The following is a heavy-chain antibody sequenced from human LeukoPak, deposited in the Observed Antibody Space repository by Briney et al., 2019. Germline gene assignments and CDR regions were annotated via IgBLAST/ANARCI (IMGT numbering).Heavy chain of an antibody. CDR1: GFNFRDYH. CDR3: ATSPYNWNDLAPDY. V-gene: IGHV3-11*03. Sequence: GGSLRLSCAASGFNFRDYHMSWIRQAPGKGLEWVAYIVGSSSYTNYADSVKGRFTISRDNGENSLYLQMNSLRDEDTAVYYCATSPYNWNDLAPDYWGQGNLVTVSS. CDR2: IVGSSSYT. D-gene: IGHD1-20*01. J-gene: IGHJ4*02.